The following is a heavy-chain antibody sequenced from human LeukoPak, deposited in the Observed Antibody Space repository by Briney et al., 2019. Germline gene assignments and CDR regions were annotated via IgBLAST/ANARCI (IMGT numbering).Heavy chain of an antibody. V-gene: IGHV3-7*01. D-gene: IGHD2-2*01. CDR2: VNHDGSEK. Sequence: GGSLRLSCASTGFSFSSYWMSWVRQAPGKGLEWVANVNHDGSEKYYVDSVKGRFTISRDNAKNSLHLQIDSLRAEDTAVYYFARGRYCSSSNCFFDYWGQGTVVSVSS. J-gene: IGHJ4*02. CDR3: ARGRYCSSSNCFFDY. CDR1: GFSFSSYW.